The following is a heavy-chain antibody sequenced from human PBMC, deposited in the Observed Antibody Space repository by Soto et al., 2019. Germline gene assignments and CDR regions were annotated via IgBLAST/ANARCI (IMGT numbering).Heavy chain of an antibody. V-gene: IGHV5-10-1*01. Sequence: PGESLKISCNGSGYSFSIYCITLVLQMPGKGLEWMGRIDPSDSYTNYSPSFQGHVTISADKSISTAYLQWSSLKASDTAMYYCARQAIFGVIIIAFDIWGQGTMVTVSS. D-gene: IGHD3-3*01. CDR3: ARQAIFGVIIIAFDI. CDR1: GYSFSIYC. CDR2: IDPSDSYT. J-gene: IGHJ3*02.